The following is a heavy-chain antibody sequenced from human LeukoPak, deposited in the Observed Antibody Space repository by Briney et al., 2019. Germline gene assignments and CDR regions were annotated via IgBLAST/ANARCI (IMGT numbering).Heavy chain of an antibody. V-gene: IGHV3-21*01. CDR2: ISSSSSYI. Sequence: GGSLRLSCAASGFTFSSYSMNWVRQAPGKGLDWVSSISSSSSYIYYADSVKGRFTISRDNAKNSLYLQMNSLRAEDTAVYYCARAGITMVRGVITHWGQGTLVTVSS. CDR1: GFTFSSYS. CDR3: ARAGITMVRGVITH. D-gene: IGHD3-10*01. J-gene: IGHJ4*02.